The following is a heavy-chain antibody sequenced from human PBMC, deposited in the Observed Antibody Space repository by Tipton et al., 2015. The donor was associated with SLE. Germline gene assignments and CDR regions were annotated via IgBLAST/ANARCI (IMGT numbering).Heavy chain of an antibody. V-gene: IGHV3-21*01. J-gene: IGHJ5*02. Sequence: SLRLSCAASGFTFSSYSMNWVRQAPGKGLEWVSSISSSSSYIYYADSVKGRFTISRDNAKNSLYLQMNSLRAEDTAVYYCASLLWFRELFPGWFDPWGQGTLVTVSS. CDR3: ASLLWFRELFPGWFDP. CDR2: ISSSSSYI. CDR1: GFTFSSYS. D-gene: IGHD3-10*01.